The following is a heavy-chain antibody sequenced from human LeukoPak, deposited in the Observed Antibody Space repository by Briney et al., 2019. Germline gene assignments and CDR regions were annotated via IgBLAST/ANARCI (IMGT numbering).Heavy chain of an antibody. V-gene: IGHV3-23*01. D-gene: IGHD6-6*01. CDR3: AKDLGYSSSSFDY. CDR1: GFTFSSYA. Sequence: PGGSLRLSCAASGFTFSSYAMSWVHQAPGKGLEWVSAISGSGGSTYYADSVKGRFTISRDNSKNTLYLQMNSLRAEDTAVYYCAKDLGYSSSSFDYWGQGTLVTVSS. J-gene: IGHJ4*02. CDR2: ISGSGGST.